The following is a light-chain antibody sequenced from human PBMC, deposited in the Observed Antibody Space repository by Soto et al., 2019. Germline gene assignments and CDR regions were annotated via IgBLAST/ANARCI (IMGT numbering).Light chain of an antibody. V-gene: IGLV2-14*01. CDR3: SSYTSRSTLDV. Sequence: QSVLTQPASVSGSPGQSITISCTGTSSDVGGYNYVSWYQQHPGKAPKLMIYEVSNRPSGVSNRFSGSKSGNTASLTISGPEAEHEADYYCSSYTSRSTLDVFGTGTKV. CDR2: EVS. J-gene: IGLJ1*01. CDR1: SSDVGGYNY.